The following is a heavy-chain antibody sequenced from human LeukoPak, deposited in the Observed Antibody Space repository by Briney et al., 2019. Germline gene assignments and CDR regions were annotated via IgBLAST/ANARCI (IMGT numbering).Heavy chain of an antibody. J-gene: IGHJ4*02. CDR2: IHTSGRT. Sequence: PSETLSLTCTISGAYISSGDYYWTWIRQPAGKGLEWIGRIHTSGRTYYNSSLNSRVSISLEFSKNQFSLTLKSVTAADTAIYYCTRVRPPTTSDYWGQGTLVIVSS. D-gene: IGHD1-26*01. CDR1: GAYISSGDYY. V-gene: IGHV4-61*02. CDR3: TRVRPPTTSDY.